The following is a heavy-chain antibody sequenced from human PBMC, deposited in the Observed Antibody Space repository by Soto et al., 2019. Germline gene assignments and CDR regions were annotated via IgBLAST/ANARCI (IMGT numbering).Heavy chain of an antibody. CDR3: ASYYDSSGYIIDY. D-gene: IGHD3-22*01. CDR2: IYTDGNT. CDR1: GFTVSSSY. V-gene: IGHV3-53*01. J-gene: IGHJ4*02. Sequence: EVQLVESGGGLIQPGGSLRLSCAASGFTVSSSYMSWVRQAPGKGLEFVSVIYTDGNTYYADSVKGRFTISRDNSKNTVYLQMSSLRAEDTAVYYCASYYDSSGYIIDYWGQGTLVTVSS.